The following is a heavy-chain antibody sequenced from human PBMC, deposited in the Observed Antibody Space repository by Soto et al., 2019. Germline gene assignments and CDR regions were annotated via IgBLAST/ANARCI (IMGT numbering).Heavy chain of an antibody. CDR3: ARANWNGSFDF. CDR1: GGTFSSYL. J-gene: IGHJ4*02. D-gene: IGHD1-1*01. V-gene: IGHV1-69*13. CDR2: IIPIFETT. Sequence: ASVKVSCKVSGGTFSSYLFNWVRQAPGQGLEWMGGIIPIFETTHYAQKFQGRLTITADDSSTTASMGLTSLTSADTAIYYCARANWNGSFDFWGQGTPVTVSS.